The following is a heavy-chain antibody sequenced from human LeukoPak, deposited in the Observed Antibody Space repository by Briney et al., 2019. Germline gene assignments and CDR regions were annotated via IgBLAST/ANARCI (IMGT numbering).Heavy chain of an antibody. CDR2: IYPGDSDT. Sequence: GESLKISCKGSGYSFTSYWIGWVRQMPGKGLEWMGIIYPGDSDTRYSPSFQGQVTISADKSISTAYPQWSSLKASDTAMYYCARRSPDSSGYCGNWFDPWGQGTLVTVSS. CDR3: ARRSPDSSGYCGNWFDP. V-gene: IGHV5-51*01. J-gene: IGHJ5*02. CDR1: GYSFTSYW. D-gene: IGHD3-22*01.